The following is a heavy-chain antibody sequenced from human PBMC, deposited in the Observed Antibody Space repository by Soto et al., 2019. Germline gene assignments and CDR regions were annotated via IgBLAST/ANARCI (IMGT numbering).Heavy chain of an antibody. D-gene: IGHD1-20*01. CDR2: ISANDVGT. Sequence: EVQLLESGGGVVQPGGSLRLSCEASGFTLRNYAMTWIRQAPEKGLDWVSLISANDVGTYYAESVKTRFTISTDQSRNTVYLQMDSLRADDTAIYYCAKAKNDYNWDNRPPFDYWGQGTLVTVSS. V-gene: IGHV3-23*01. J-gene: IGHJ4*02. CDR3: AKAKNDYNWDNRPPFDY. CDR1: GFTLRNYA.